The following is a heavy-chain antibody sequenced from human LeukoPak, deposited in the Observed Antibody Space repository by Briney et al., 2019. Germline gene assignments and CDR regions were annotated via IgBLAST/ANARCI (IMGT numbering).Heavy chain of an antibody. CDR3: ALSGTYCTNGVCYGVWDDY. CDR1: GGTFSNYA. D-gene: IGHD2-8*01. Sequence: GASVKVSCRASGGTFSNYAISWVRQAPGQGLEWMGWINTNTGNPTYAQGFTGRFVFSLDTSVSTAYLQISSLKAEDTAVYYCALSGTYCTNGVCYGVWDDYWGQGTLVTVSS. J-gene: IGHJ4*02. V-gene: IGHV7-4-1*02. CDR2: INTNTGNP.